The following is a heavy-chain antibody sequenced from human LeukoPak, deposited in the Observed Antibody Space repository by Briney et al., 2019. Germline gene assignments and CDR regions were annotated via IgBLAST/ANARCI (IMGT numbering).Heavy chain of an antibody. CDR3: ARDNSVGDIAWWFDP. CDR2: INPTGTGT. J-gene: IGHJ5*02. Sequence: ASVKVSCKASGYTFINNWMHWVRQAPGQGLEWIGLINPTGTGTLYAQKFQGRVTMTRDMSTSADYMELSSLRSEDTAVYYCARDNSVGDIAWWFDPWGQGTLVTVSS. D-gene: IGHD3-10*01. CDR1: GYTFINNW. V-gene: IGHV1-46*01.